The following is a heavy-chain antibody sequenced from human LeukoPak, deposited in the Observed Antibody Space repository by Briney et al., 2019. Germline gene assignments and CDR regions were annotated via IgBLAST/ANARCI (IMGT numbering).Heavy chain of an antibody. CDR1: GGTFSSYD. V-gene: IGHV1-69*01. CDR3: ARDAGYSSGWYSDP. Sequence: GSSVKVSCKPSGGTFSSYDISWVRQAPGQGLEWMGGIIPIFGTANYAQKFQGRVTITADESTSTAYMELSSLRSEDTAVYYCARDAGYSSGWYSDPWGQGTLVRVSS. CDR2: IIPIFGTA. D-gene: IGHD6-19*01. J-gene: IGHJ5*02.